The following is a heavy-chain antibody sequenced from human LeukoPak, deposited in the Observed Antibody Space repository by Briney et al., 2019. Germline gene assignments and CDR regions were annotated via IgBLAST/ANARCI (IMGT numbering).Heavy chain of an antibody. Sequence: SETLSLTCTVSGGSISSYHWSWIRQPPGKGLEWIGYIYYSGSTNYNPSLKSRVTISVDTSKNQFSLKLSSVTAADTAVYYCARDLGDESFDYWGQGTLVTASS. CDR3: ARDLGDESFDY. CDR1: GGSISSYH. CDR2: IYYSGST. J-gene: IGHJ4*02. V-gene: IGHV4-59*01. D-gene: IGHD4-17*01.